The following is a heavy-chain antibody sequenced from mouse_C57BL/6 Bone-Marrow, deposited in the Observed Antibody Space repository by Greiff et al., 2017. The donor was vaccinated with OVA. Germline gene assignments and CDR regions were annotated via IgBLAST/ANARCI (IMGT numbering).Heavy chain of an antibody. Sequence: SSFNLSFNSSCYTFTIYWMHWVKQRPIQGLEWIGNIDPSDSETHYNQKFKDKATLTVDKSSSTAYMQLSSLTSEDTSVYYCGYDYDEEGYFDYWGQGTTLTVSS. CDR3: GYDYDEEGYFDY. J-gene: IGHJ2*01. CDR1: CYTFTIYW. D-gene: IGHD2-4*01. CDR2: IDPSDSET. V-gene: IGHV1-52*01.